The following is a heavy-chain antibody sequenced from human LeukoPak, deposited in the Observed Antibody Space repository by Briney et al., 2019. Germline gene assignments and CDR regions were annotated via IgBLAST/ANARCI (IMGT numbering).Heavy chain of an antibody. CDR3: AREIQWLADLDY. CDR1: GFTFSSYG. V-gene: IGHV3-33*01. D-gene: IGHD6-19*01. Sequence: GGSLRLSCAASGFTFSSYGMHWVRQAPGKGLEWVAVIWYDGSNKYYADSVKGRFTISRDNSKSTLYLQMNSLRAEDTAVYYCAREIQWLADLDYWGQGTLVTVSS. J-gene: IGHJ4*02. CDR2: IWYDGSNK.